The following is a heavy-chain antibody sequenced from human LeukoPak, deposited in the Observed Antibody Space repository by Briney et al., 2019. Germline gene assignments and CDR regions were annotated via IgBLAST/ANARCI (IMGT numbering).Heavy chain of an antibody. V-gene: IGHV3-30*18. CDR1: GFTFSSYG. CDR3: GKEKEINFGSQPFDY. CDR2: ISYDGSNK. J-gene: IGHJ4*02. D-gene: IGHD3-10*01. Sequence: GGSLRLSCAASGFTFSSYGMHWVRQAPGKGLEWVAVISYDGSNKYYADSVKGRFTISRDNSKNTLYLQMNSLRPEDTAVYYCGKEKEINFGSQPFDYWAREPWSPSPQ.